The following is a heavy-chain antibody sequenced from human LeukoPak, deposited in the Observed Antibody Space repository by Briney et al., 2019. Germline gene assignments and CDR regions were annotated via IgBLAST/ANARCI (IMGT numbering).Heavy chain of an antibody. CDR3: AKDLLRVVPAAKGNWFDP. V-gene: IGHV3-30*02. D-gene: IGHD2-2*01. Sequence: GGSLRLSCAASGFTFSSYGMHWVRQAPGKGLEWVAFIRYDGSNKYYADSVKGRFTISRDSSKNTLYLQMNSLRAEDTAVYYCAKDLLRVVPAAKGNWFDPWGQGTLVTVSS. CDR2: IRYDGSNK. J-gene: IGHJ5*02. CDR1: GFTFSSYG.